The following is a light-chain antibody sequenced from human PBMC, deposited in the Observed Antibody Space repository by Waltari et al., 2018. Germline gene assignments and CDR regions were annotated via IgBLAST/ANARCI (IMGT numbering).Light chain of an antibody. V-gene: IGLV4-69*01. CDR3: QTWGTGIVL. CDR1: SGHSSYA. Sequence: QFVLTQSSSASASLGASVKLTCTLSSGHSSYAIAWHQQHPEKGPRYLMKLNSDGSNNKGDGIPDRFSGSSSGAERYLTISSLQSEDEADYYCQTWGTGIVLFGGGTKLTVL. J-gene: IGLJ2*01. CDR2: LNSDGSN.